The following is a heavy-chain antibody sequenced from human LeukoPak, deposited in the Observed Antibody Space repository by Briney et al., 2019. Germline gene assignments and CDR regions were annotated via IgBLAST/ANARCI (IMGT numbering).Heavy chain of an antibody. V-gene: IGHV3-21*04. Sequence: GGSLRLSCAASGFILSNYRMNWVRQAPGKGLEWVSYISSSGNSREYADSVKGRFTISRDNAKNSLYLQMNSLRAEDTAVYYCARYYYDSSGYYYDYWGQGTLVTVSS. D-gene: IGHD3-22*01. J-gene: IGHJ4*02. CDR2: ISSSGNSR. CDR3: ARYYYDSSGYYYDY. CDR1: GFILSNYR.